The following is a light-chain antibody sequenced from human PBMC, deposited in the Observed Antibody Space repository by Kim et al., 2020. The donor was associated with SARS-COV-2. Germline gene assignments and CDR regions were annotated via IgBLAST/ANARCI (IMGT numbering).Light chain of an antibody. V-gene: IGKV3-20*01. CDR3: QQYGTSPGT. Sequence: SPGERATLPGRASQRVGDTYLGWDQQRPGRAPRLLIYGASNRATGIPDRFRGSGSGADFTLSISGLEPEDFAVYYCQQYGTSPGTFGQGTKVDIK. J-gene: IGKJ1*01. CDR1: QRVGDTY. CDR2: GAS.